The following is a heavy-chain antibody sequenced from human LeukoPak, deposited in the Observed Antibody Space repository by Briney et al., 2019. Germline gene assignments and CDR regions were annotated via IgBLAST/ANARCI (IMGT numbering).Heavy chain of an antibody. CDR3: ARDGGYYYYGMDV. D-gene: IGHD3-16*01. V-gene: IGHV1-2*02. CDR1: GYTFTGYY. CDR2: INPNSGGT. Sequence: ASVKVSCKASGYTFTGYYMHWVRQPPGQGLEWMGWINPNSGGTNYAQKFQGRVTMTRDTSISTAYMELSRLRSDDTAVYYCARDGGYYYYGMDVWGQGTTVTVSS. J-gene: IGHJ6*02.